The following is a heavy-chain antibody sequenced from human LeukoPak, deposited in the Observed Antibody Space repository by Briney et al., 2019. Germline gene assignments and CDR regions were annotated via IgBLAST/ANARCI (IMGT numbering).Heavy chain of an antibody. CDR2: IIPIFGTA. J-gene: IGHJ5*02. CDR1: GGTFSSDA. CDR3: ARAARSGWSTYNWFDP. V-gene: IGHV1-69*05. D-gene: IGHD6-19*01. Sequence: SVKVSGKASGGTFSSDAISWVRQAPGQGLEWMGRIIPIFGTANYAQKFQGRVTITTDEFTSTAYMELSSLRSEDTAVYYCARAARSGWSTYNWFDPWGQGTLVTVSS.